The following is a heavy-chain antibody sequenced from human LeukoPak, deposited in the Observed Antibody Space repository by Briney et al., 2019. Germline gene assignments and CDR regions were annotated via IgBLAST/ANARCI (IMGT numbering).Heavy chain of an antibody. CDR3: AKDRLGAMMYFDF. J-gene: IGHJ4*02. D-gene: IGHD1-26*01. Sequence: GGSLRLSCEASGFTFSTYGMSWVRQAPGKGLEWVSAISGSGGSTYYADSVKGRVTISRDNSKNTLYLQVNSLRVEDTAVYYCAKDRLGAMMYFDFWGQGTLVTVSS. V-gene: IGHV3-23*01. CDR2: ISGSGGST. CDR1: GFTFSTYG.